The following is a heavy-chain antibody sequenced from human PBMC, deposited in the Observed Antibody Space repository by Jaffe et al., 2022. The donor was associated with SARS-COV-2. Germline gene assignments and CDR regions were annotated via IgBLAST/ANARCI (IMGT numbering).Heavy chain of an antibody. Sequence: QVQLQESGPGLVKPSQTLSLTCTVSGGSISSGSYYWSWIRQPAGKGLEWIGRIYTSGSTNYNPSLKSRVTISVDTSKNQFSLKLSSVTAADTAVYYCARDFSGWGSDAFDIWGQGTMVTVSS. CDR3: ARDFSGWGSDAFDI. CDR1: GGSISSGSYY. V-gene: IGHV4-61*02. D-gene: IGHD6-19*01. J-gene: IGHJ3*02. CDR2: IYTSGST.